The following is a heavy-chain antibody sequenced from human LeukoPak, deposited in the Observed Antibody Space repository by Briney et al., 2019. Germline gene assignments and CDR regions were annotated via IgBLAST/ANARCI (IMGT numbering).Heavy chain of an antibody. J-gene: IGHJ4*02. D-gene: IGHD3-22*01. CDR3: ARRLGETYYYDSSGSPYFDY. CDR1: GYSFTSYW. V-gene: IGHV5-51*01. CDR2: IYPGDSDT. Sequence: GESLKISCKGSGYSFTSYWIGWVRQMPGKGLEWMGIIYPGDSDTRYSPSFQGQVTISADKSISTAYLQWSSLKASDTAMYYCARRLGETYYYDSSGSPYFDYWGQGTLVTVSS.